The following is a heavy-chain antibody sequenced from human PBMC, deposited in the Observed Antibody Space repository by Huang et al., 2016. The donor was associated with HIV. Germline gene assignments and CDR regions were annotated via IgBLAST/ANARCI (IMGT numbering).Heavy chain of an antibody. V-gene: IGHV2-5*01. CDR3: ARRAASGWQQEYFHL. CDR2: IHWNNDK. D-gene: IGHD6-19*01. CDR1: GFSLSTSGVG. Sequence: QITLKESGPTLVKPTQTLTLTCPFSGFSLSTSGVGVGWIRQPPGKALEWLARIHWNNDKHYNSSLKSRLTITKDTSKNQVVLTMANVDPLDTATYYCARRAASGWQQEYFHLWGQGTLVTVSS. J-gene: IGHJ1*01.